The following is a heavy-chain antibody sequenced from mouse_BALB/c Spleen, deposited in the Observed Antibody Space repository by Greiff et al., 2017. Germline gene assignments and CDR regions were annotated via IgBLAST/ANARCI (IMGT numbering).Heavy chain of an antibody. V-gene: IGHV5-6*01. CDR3: ARHGDDGYYYASFDY. Sequence: EVKVVESGGDLVKPGGSLKLSCAASGFTFSSYGMSWVRQTPDKRLEWVATISSGGSYTYYPDSVKGRFTISRDNAKNTLYLQMSSLKSEDTAMYYCARHGDDGYYYASFDYWGQGTTLTVSS. J-gene: IGHJ2*01. D-gene: IGHD2-3*01. CDR2: ISSGGSYT. CDR1: GFTFSSYG.